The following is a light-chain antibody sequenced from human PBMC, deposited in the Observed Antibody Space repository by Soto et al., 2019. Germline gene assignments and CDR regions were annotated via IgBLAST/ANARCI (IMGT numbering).Light chain of an antibody. CDR1: SSDVGAYDY. Sequence: QSVLTQPASVSGSPGQSITTSCTGTSSDVGAYDYVSWNQQHPDKAQKLMIYEVIIRPSGFSIRFSGSKSVNTSTLTFSWLQAEDEADYYCSSYTSSSTRGFGTGTKVTVL. J-gene: IGLJ1*01. V-gene: IGLV2-14*03. CDR3: SSYTSSSTRG. CDR2: EVI.